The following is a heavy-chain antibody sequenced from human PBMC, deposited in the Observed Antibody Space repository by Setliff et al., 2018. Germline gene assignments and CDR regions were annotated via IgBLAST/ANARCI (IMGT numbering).Heavy chain of an antibody. V-gene: IGHV1-3*01. CDR2: INAVSGNT. CDR3: ASPHRGGRYYDVFDI. D-gene: IGHD1-26*01. Sequence: ASVKVSCKASGYTCTNYVFHWVRQAPGQRLEWRGWINAVSGNTKYSQKFKGRVTITRDTSASTAYMELSSLRAEDTAVYYCASPHRGGRYYDVFDIWGQGTMVTVSS. CDR1: GYTCTNYV. J-gene: IGHJ3*02.